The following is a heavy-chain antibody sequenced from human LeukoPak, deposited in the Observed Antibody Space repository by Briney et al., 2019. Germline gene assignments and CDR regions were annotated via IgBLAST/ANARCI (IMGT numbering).Heavy chain of an antibody. CDR1: GYTFTGYY. CDR3: ARDHVAAAGTTFDY. CDR2: INPNSGGT. Sequence: ASVKVSCKASGYTFTGYYMHWVRKAPGQGLEWMGWINPNSGGTNYAQKFQGRVIMTRDTSISTAYMELSRLRSDDTAVYYCARDHVAAAGTTFDYWGQGTLVTVSS. D-gene: IGHD6-13*01. V-gene: IGHV1-2*02. J-gene: IGHJ4*02.